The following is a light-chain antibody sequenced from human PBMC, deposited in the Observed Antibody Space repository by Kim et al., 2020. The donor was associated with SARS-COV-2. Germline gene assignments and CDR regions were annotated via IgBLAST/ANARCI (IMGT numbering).Light chain of an antibody. CDR3: QVWDSSTAWV. V-gene: IGLV3-9*01. J-gene: IGLJ3*02. CDR2: RDS. Sequence: ALVQTARITCGGNNIGSKKVHWYQQKPGQAPVLAIYRDSNRPSGIPERFSGSNSGNAATLTISRAQAGDEADYFCQVWDSSTAWVFGGGTQLTVL. CDR1: NIGSKK.